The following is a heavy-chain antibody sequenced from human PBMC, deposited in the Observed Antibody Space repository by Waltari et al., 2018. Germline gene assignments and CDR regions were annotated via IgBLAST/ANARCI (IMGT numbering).Heavy chain of an antibody. CDR1: GFTFSSYG. CDR3: VRSRSGFFFDY. V-gene: IGHV3-33*01. CDR2: IWYDGSNK. Sequence: QVQLVESGGGVVQPGRSLRLSCAASGFTFSSYGMHWVRQAPGKGLEWVAVIWYDGSNKYYADSVKGRFTISRDDAKNALSLQMDSLRAEDTAVYYCVRSRSGFFFDYWGQGTLVTVSS. J-gene: IGHJ4*02.